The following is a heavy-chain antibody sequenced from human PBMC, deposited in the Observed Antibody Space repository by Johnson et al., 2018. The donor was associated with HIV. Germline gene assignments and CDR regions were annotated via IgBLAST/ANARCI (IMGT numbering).Heavy chain of an antibody. V-gene: IGHV3-30-3*01. CDR3: ARGYHNSGRCDVFDI. CDR2: ISVDGNSK. CDR1: GFSFSNSV. J-gene: IGHJ3*02. Sequence: QVQLVESGGDVVQPGTSLRLFCAASGFSFSNSVMHWVRRAPGKGLDWVAGISVDGNSKFYPDSVKGRFTISRDNSDNTLFLQMNSLRPEDTAVYYCARGYHNSGRCDVFDIWGQGTLVTVSS. D-gene: IGHD6-19*01.